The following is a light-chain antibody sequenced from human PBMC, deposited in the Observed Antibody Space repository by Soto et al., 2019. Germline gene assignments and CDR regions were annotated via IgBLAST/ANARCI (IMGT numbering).Light chain of an antibody. Sequence: QSALTQPASVSGSPRQSITISCTGTSSDVGGYNYVSWYQQHPGKAPKLMIYDVSNRPSGVSNRVSGSKSGNTASLTISGLQGEDEADYYCSSYTSSSTLVFGGGTKLTVL. V-gene: IGLV2-14*01. CDR1: SSDVGGYNY. J-gene: IGLJ2*01. CDR3: SSYTSSSTLV. CDR2: DVS.